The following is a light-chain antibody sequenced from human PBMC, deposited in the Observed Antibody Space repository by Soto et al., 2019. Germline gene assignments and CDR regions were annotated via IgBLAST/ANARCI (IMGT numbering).Light chain of an antibody. Sequence: EIVVTKSPDTLSLSPGERATLSCKTSQPVGTNCLACYQQIPGHAPRLLIFGASKRASDIPDRFSGSGSGTDFSLTISRLEPEDFAVYYCQQRSNWPPDTFGQGTRLEIK. CDR2: GAS. CDR3: QQRSNWPPDT. J-gene: IGKJ5*01. V-gene: IGKV3D-20*02. CDR1: QPVGTNC.